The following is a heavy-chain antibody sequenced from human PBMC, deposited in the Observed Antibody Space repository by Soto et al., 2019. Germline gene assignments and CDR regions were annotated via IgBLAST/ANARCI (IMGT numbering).Heavy chain of an antibody. CDR3: ARRSRYFDY. J-gene: IGHJ4*02. CDR2: IYYSGST. D-gene: IGHD6-6*01. CDR1: GGSISSSSYY. V-gene: IGHV4-39*01. Sequence: SETLSLTCTVSGGSISSSSYYWAWIRQPPGKGLEWIGSIYYSGSTYYSPSLKSRVTISVDTSQNQFSLKMSSVTAADTAVYYCARRSRYFDYWGQGTLVTVYS.